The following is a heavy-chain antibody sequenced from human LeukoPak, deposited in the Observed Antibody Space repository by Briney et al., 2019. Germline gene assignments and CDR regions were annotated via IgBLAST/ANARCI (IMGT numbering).Heavy chain of an antibody. D-gene: IGHD1-7*01. CDR3: AEENFSY. CDR2: MNPNSGNT. Sequence: ASVKVSCKASGYTFTSYDINWVRQATGQGLEWMGWMNPNSGNTGYAQKFQGRVTITRDTSKNTAYLELRSLKSEDTAVYYCAEENFSYWGQGTLVTVSS. J-gene: IGHJ4*02. CDR1: GYTFTSYD. V-gene: IGHV1-8*03.